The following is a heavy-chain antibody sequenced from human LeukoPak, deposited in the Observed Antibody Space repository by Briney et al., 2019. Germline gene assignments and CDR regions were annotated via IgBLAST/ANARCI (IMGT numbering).Heavy chain of an antibody. Sequence: SVTVSCTSSGGTFSRYAISWVRQAPAQGLEWMGGIIPIFGTAKYTQKLQGRVTITADESTSTAYMELSSLRSEDTAVYYCARGVVIAHYYYYYGMDVWGQGTTVTVSS. D-gene: IGHD3-3*01. CDR1: GGTFSRYA. CDR2: IIPIFGTA. J-gene: IGHJ6*02. CDR3: ARGVVIAHYYYYYGMDV. V-gene: IGHV1-69*13.